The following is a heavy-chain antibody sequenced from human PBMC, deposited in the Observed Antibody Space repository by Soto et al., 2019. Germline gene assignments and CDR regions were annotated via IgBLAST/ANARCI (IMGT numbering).Heavy chain of an antibody. J-gene: IGHJ6*02. V-gene: IGHV3-33*01. Sequence: QVQLVESGGGVVQPGRSLRLSCAASGFTFSSYGMHWVRQAPGKGLEWVAVIWYYGSNKYYADSVKGRFTISRDNSKNTLYRQMNSLRAEDTAVYYCASEYCSGGSCYYYGMDVWGQGTTVTVSS. D-gene: IGHD2-15*01. CDR1: GFTFSSYG. CDR3: ASEYCSGGSCYYYGMDV. CDR2: IWYYGSNK.